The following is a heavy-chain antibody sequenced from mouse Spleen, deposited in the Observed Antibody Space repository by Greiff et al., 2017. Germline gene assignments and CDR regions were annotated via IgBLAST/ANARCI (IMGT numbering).Heavy chain of an antibody. Sequence: EVKLVESGPGLAKPSQTLSLTCSVTGYSITSDYWNWIRKFPGNKLEYMGYISYSGSTYYKPSLKSRISITRDTSKSQYYLQLNSVTTEDTATYYCARFLTGMGYFDYWGQGTTLTVSS. CDR3: ARFLTGMGYFDY. D-gene: IGHD2-13*01. CDR2: ISYSGST. V-gene: IGHV3-8*01. CDR1: GYSITSDY. J-gene: IGHJ2*01.